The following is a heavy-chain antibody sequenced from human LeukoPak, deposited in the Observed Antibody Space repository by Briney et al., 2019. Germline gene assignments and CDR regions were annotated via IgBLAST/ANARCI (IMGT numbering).Heavy chain of an antibody. D-gene: IGHD3-16*01. V-gene: IGHV1-2*02. CDR3: ARVLGRLRLGELAY. CDR2: INPNSGGT. CDR1: GYTFTDYD. J-gene: IGHJ4*02. Sequence: ASVRVSCKTSGYTFTDYDITWVRQAPGQGLEWMGWINPNSGGTNYAQKFQGRVTMTRDTSISTAYMELSRLRSDDTAVYYCARVLGRLRLGELAYWGQGTLVTVSS.